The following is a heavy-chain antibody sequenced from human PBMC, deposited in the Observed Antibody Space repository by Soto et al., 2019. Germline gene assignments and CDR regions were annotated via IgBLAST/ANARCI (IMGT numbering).Heavy chain of an antibody. D-gene: IGHD6-6*01. J-gene: IGHJ4*02. CDR2: ISYSGTT. Sequence: QVQLQESGPGLVKPSETLSLTCTVSGGSISSYYWSWIRQPPGKGLEWIGYISYSGTTNYNPSLKSLFTISRDTSKNQFSLKLSSVTAADTAVYYCARHTSMAARPFDYCGQGTLVTVSS. CDR1: GGSISSYY. CDR3: ARHTSMAARPFDY. V-gene: IGHV4-59*08.